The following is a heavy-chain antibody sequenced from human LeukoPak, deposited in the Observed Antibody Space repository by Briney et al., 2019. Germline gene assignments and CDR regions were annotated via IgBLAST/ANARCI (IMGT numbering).Heavy chain of an antibody. CDR2: IHSGGST. CDR3: AKEYGTTCCSYMDG. D-gene: IGHD2-2*01. V-gene: IGHV3-53*05. CDR1: GFTVSTNY. Sequence: GGSLRLSCAASGFTVSTNYMSWVRQAPGKGLEWVSVIHSGGSTYYADSVKGRFTISRDNSKNTLYLQMNSLRVEDTAVYYCAKEYGTTCCSYMDGWGKGTTVTVSS. J-gene: IGHJ6*03.